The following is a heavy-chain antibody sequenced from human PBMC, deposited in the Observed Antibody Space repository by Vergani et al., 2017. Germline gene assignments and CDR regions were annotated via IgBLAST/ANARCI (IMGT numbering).Heavy chain of an antibody. Sequence: QVQLVESGGGVVQPGRSLRLSCAASGFTFSSYAMHWVRQAPGKGLEWVAVISYDGSNKYYADSVKGRFTISRDNAKNSLYLQMNSLRAEDTAVYYCARYREALDYWGQGTLVTVSS. CDR2: ISYDGSNK. D-gene: IGHD3-10*01. CDR3: ARYREALDY. V-gene: IGHV3-30-3*01. CDR1: GFTFSSYA. J-gene: IGHJ4*02.